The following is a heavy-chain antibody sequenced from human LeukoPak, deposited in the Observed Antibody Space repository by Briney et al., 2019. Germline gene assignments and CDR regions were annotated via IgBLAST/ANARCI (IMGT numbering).Heavy chain of an antibody. CDR1: GFTFSIYA. CDR2: ISGSGAST. D-gene: IGHD6-13*01. CDR3: AKDHSAPTAAAGKVFPEYLQY. J-gene: IGHJ1*01. Sequence: GGSLRLSCAASGFTFSIYAMSWVRQAPGKGLEWVSAISGSGASTDYADSVKGRFTISRDSSENTMYLQMNSLRPEDTAVYYCAKDHSAPTAAAGKVFPEYLQYWGQGTLVTVSS. V-gene: IGHV3-23*01.